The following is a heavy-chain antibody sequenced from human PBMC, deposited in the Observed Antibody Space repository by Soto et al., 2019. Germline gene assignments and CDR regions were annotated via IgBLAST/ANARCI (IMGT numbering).Heavy chain of an antibody. J-gene: IGHJ6*01. CDR1: GLTFSSYS. V-gene: IGHV3-23*01. CDR2: ISGSGGST. CDR3: EKDDHSQDGMDV. Sequence: WESXRLSCSSSGLTFSSYSMILFRQAPGKGLEWVSAISGSGGSTCYADSVKGRFTIYRDNSKNTLYMKMNSLRAEDTAVYYCEKDDHSQDGMDVWGQGTTV.